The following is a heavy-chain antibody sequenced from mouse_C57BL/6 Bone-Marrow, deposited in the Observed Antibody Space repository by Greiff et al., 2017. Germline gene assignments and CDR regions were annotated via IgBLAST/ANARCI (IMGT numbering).Heavy chain of an antibody. V-gene: IGHV14-4*01. D-gene: IGHD2-3*01. CDR1: GFNIKDDY. CDR3: TTPDGYSYFDY. Sequence: EVQLQQSGAELVRPGASVKLSCTASGFNIKDDYMHWVKQRPEQGLEWIGWIDPENGDTEYASKFQGKATITADTSSITAYLQLSSLTSEDTAVYYCTTPDGYSYFDYWGQGTTRTVSS. J-gene: IGHJ2*01. CDR2: IDPENGDT.